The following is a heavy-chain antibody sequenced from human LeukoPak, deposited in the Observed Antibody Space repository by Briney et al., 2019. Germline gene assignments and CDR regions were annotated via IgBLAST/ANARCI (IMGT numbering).Heavy chain of an antibody. CDR3: ARETGAGSSWYSRNWFDP. CDR1: GYTFTSYD. J-gene: IGHJ5*02. D-gene: IGHD6-13*01. Sequence: ASVKVSCKASGYTFTSYDINCVRQATGQGLEWMGWMNPNSGNTGYAQKFQGRVTMTRNTSISTAYMELSSLRSEDTAVYYCARETGAGSSWYSRNWFDPWGQGTLVTVSS. CDR2: MNPNSGNT. V-gene: IGHV1-8*01.